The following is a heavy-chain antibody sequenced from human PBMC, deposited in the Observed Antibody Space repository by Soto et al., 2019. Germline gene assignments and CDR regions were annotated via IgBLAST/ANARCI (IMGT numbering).Heavy chain of an antibody. Sequence: SQTLSLTCVISGDSVSSNSAGWNWIRQSPSRGLEWLGRTFYRSKWYNDYAVSLKGRISINADTSKNQFSLQLNSVTPEDTAVYYCASSSLYGMDVWGQGTTVTVSS. CDR3: ASSSLYGMDV. V-gene: IGHV6-1*01. J-gene: IGHJ6*02. CDR2: TFYRSKWYN. CDR1: GDSVSSNSAG.